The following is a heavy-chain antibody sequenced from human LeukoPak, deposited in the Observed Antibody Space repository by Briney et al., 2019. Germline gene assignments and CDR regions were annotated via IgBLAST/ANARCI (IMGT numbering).Heavy chain of an antibody. V-gene: IGHV1-46*01. CDR1: GYTFTSYY. CDR2: INPSGGST. Sequence: ASVKVSYKASGYTFTSYYMHWVRQAPGQGLEWMGIINPSGGSTDYAQRFQGRVTMTRDMSTSTVYMELSNLKSEDTAVYYCARVAIIGATGDHWGQGTLVTVSS. D-gene: IGHD1-1*01. CDR3: ARVAIIGATGDH. J-gene: IGHJ4*02.